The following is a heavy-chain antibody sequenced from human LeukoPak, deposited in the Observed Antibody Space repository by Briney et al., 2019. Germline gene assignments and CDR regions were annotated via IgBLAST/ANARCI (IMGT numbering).Heavy chain of an antibody. J-gene: IGHJ4*02. D-gene: IGHD5-18*01. V-gene: IGHV4-59*08. Sequence: SETQSLTCTVSGGSISSYYWSWIRQPPGKGLEWIGYIYYSGSTNYNPSLKSRVTISVDTSKNQFSLKLSSVTAADTAVYYCARGYSYGYEYYFDYWGQGTLVTVSS. CDR1: GGSISSYY. CDR3: ARGYSYGYEYYFDY. CDR2: IYYSGST.